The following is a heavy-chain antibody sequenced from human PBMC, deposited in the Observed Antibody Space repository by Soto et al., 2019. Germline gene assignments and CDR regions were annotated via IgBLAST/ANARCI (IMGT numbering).Heavy chain of an antibody. D-gene: IGHD3-10*01. CDR1: GGSFSGYY. CDR2: INHSGST. CDR3: ARGSGSDFWCDP. V-gene: IGHV4-34*01. J-gene: IGHJ5*02. Sequence: QVQLQQWGAGLLKPSETLSLTCAVYGGSFSGYYWSWIRQPPGKGLEWIGEINHSGSTNYNPSLKSRATISVDSSTNQFSLQLSSVTAADTAVYYCARGSGSDFWCDPWGQGTLVTVSS.